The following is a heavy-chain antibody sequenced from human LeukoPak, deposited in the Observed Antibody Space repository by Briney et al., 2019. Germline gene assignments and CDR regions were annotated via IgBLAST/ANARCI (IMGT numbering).Heavy chain of an antibody. Sequence: SESLSLTCGVSGYSINSGYYWGWIRQSPGKGLEWLGSLYHSGSSFYNPSLKSRVTISVDTSKNQFSLKLRSVTAADSAVYYCAREGTYYYESTGYRIFDYWGQGILVTVS. CDR3: AREGTYYYESTGYRIFDY. V-gene: IGHV4-38-2*02. CDR2: LYHSGSS. D-gene: IGHD3-22*01. CDR1: GYSINSGYY. J-gene: IGHJ4*02.